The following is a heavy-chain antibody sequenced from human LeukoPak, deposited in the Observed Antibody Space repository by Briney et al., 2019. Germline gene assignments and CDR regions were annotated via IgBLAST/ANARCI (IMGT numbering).Heavy chain of an antibody. CDR2: ISYNGGFI. D-gene: IGHD6-19*01. CDR1: GFTFDDYA. CDR3: AKVRGKYSSHFFFDY. J-gene: IGHJ4*02. Sequence: GRSLRFSCAGSGFTFDDYAMHWVRQAPGKGLEWLSIISYNGGFIDYADSVKGRFTISRDNAKNSLYLQLDSLRAEDTAIYYCAKVRGKYSSHFFFDYWGQGTLVTVSS. V-gene: IGHV3-9*01.